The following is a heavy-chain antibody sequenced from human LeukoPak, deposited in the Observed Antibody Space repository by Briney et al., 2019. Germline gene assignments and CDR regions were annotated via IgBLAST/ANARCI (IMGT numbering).Heavy chain of an antibody. V-gene: IGHV3-23*01. D-gene: IGHD6-19*01. J-gene: IGHJ4*02. CDR1: GFTFSSYA. CDR2: ISGSGGST. Sequence: GGSLRLSCAASGFTFSSYAMSWVRQAPGKGLEWVSAISGSGGSTYYADSVKGRFTISRDNSKNTLYLQMNSLRADDTAVYYCAKSSRYGTGWYGRIDYWGQGTLVTVS. CDR3: AKSSRYGTGWYGRIDY.